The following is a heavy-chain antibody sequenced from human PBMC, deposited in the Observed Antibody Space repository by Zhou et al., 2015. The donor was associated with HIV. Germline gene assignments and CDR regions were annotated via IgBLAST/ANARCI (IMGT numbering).Heavy chain of an antibody. CDR2: IIPVFGTA. J-gene: IGHJ4*02. Sequence: QVHLMQSGAEVKKPGSSVKVSCKASGVTFSNYAISWVRQAPGQGLEWMGGIIPVFGTANYAPKFQGRVTMTADKSTSTAYMDLSSLRYEDTAVYYCAKSSQRRDIVHLKALLDFWGQGTLITVSS. V-gene: IGHV1-69*06. CDR1: GVTFSNYA. D-gene: IGHD2-15*01. CDR3: AKSSQRRDIVHLKALLDF.